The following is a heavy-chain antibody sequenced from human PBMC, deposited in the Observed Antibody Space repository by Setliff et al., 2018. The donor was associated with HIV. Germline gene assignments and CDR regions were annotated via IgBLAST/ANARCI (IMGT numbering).Heavy chain of an antibody. D-gene: IGHD2-21*02. CDR1: GGSISSSSSY. CDR3: ARDGGGGNSHAEYFQH. CDR2: INHSGNT. V-gene: IGHV4-39*07. J-gene: IGHJ1*01. Sequence: SETLSLTCTVSGGSISSSSSYWGWIRQSPGKGLEWIGEINHSGNTEYNSSLKSRVSISVDTSKNHLSLKLTSLTAADTAVYYCARDGGGGNSHAEYFQHWGQGTLVTVSS.